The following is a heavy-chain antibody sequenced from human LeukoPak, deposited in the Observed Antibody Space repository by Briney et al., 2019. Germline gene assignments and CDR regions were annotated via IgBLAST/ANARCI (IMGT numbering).Heavy chain of an antibody. Sequence: GESLKISCKGSGYSFTSYWIGWVRQMPGKGLEWMGIIYPGDSDTRYSPSSQGQVTISADKSISTAYLQWSSLKASDTAMYYCARHEHYYGSGSYSYFDYWGQGTLVTVSS. J-gene: IGHJ4*02. V-gene: IGHV5-51*01. CDR2: IYPGDSDT. CDR1: GYSFTSYW. CDR3: ARHEHYYGSGSYSYFDY. D-gene: IGHD3-10*01.